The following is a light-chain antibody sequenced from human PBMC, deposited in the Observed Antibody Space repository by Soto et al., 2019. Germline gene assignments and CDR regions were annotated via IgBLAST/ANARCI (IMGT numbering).Light chain of an antibody. V-gene: IGLV2-8*01. Sequence: QSALTQPPSASGSPGQSVTISCTGTSSDIGAYNYVSWYQQHPGKAPKLMIYEVTKRPSGVPDRFSGSKSGNTASLTVSGLQADDEADYYCSSYAGSNNLLFGGGTKLTVL. CDR2: EVT. CDR1: SSDIGAYNY. CDR3: SSYAGSNNLL. J-gene: IGLJ2*01.